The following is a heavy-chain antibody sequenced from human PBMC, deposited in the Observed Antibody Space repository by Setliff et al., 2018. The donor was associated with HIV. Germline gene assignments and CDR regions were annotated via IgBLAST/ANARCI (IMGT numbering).Heavy chain of an antibody. D-gene: IGHD3-22*01. V-gene: IGHV3-23*01. CDR1: GFTFTNYA. J-gene: IGHJ3*02. CDR2: ISGSGGST. Sequence: GALRLSCAASGFTFTNYAMSWVRQAPGKGLEWVSVISGSGGSTYYVDSVKGRFTISRDNSKNTLFLQMNSLRAEDTAVYYCARVRDYYDSGAQAFDIWGQGTMVTVSS. CDR3: ARVRDYYDSGAQAFDI.